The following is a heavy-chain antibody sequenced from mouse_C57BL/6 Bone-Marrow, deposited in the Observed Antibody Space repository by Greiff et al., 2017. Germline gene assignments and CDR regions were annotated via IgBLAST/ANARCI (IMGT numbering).Heavy chain of an antibody. J-gene: IGHJ2*01. CDR1: GYTFTSYW. CDR2: INPSNGGT. CDR3: AREGVYYDYGGAYCDY. V-gene: IGHV1-53*01. Sequence: QVQLQQPGTELVKPGASVKLSCKASGYTFTSYWMHWVKQRPGQGLEWIGNINPSNGGTNYNEKFKSKATLTVDKSSSTAYMQLSSLTSEDSAVYYCAREGVYYDYGGAYCDYWGQGTTLTVSS. D-gene: IGHD2-4*01.